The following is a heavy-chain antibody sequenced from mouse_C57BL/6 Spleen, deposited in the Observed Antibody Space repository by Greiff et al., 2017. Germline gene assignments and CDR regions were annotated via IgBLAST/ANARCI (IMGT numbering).Heavy chain of an antibody. V-gene: IGHV1-80*01. CDR2: IYPGDGDT. D-gene: IGHD1-1*01. J-gene: IGHJ1*03. CDR3: ARNYGSSHWYFDV. Sequence: VQLQQSGAELVKPGASVTISCKASGYAFSSYWMNWVKQRPGKGLEWIGQIYPGDGDTNYNGKFKGKATLTADKSSSTAYMQLSSLTSEDSAVYFCARNYGSSHWYFDVWGTGTTVTVSS. CDR1: GYAFSSYW.